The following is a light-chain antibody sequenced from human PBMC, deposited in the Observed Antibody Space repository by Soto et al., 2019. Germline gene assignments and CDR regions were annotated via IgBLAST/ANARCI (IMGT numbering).Light chain of an antibody. J-gene: IGKJ4*01. CDR2: KGT. CDR3: QQYNSYPLT. Sequence: DTQMTQSPSTLSAYVGDRVTITCRASESISSWLAWYQQTPGKAPKLLIYKGTTLESGVPSRFSGSASGTEFTLTSSGLQPDDFATYYCQQYNSYPLTFGGGTKVEIK. CDR1: ESISSW. V-gene: IGKV1-5*03.